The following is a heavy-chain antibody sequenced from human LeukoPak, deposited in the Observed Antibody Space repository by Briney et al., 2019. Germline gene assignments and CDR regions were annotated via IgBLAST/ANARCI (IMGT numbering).Heavy chain of an antibody. V-gene: IGHV1-18*01. CDR1: GYTFTSYG. Sequence: GASVKVSCKASGYTFTSYGISWVRQAPGQGLEWMGWISAYNGNTNYAQKLQGRVTMTTDTSTSTAYMELRSLRSDDTAVYYCARAQSPENDYYDSSGYYGWYFDLWGRGTLVTVSS. J-gene: IGHJ2*01. CDR2: ISAYNGNT. D-gene: IGHD3-22*01. CDR3: ARAQSPENDYYDSSGYYGWYFDL.